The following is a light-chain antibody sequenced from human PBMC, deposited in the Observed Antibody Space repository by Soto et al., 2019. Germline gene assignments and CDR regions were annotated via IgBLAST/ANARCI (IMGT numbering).Light chain of an antibody. CDR1: QSVSSTY. V-gene: IGKV3-20*01. Sequence: EIVLTLSPGTLSLSPGERATLSCRASQSVSSTYLAWYQHKPGQPATLLIYGAFSRVTGIPDRVSGSGSGTDFTLTISRLEPEDFAVYYCQIYGSSSTWTFGQGTKVEIK. J-gene: IGKJ1*01. CDR3: QIYGSSSTWT. CDR2: GAF.